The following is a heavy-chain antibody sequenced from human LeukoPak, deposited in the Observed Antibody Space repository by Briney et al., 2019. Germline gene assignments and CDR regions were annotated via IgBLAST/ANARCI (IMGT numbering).Heavy chain of an antibody. CDR3: ARDRLHYGEYEKTFDY. CDR2: ISSSSGTI. CDR1: GFTFSSYS. D-gene: IGHD4-17*01. V-gene: IGHV3-48*01. J-gene: IGHJ4*02. Sequence: GGSLRLSCAASGFTFSSYSMNWVRQAPGKGLEWVSYISSSSGTIYYADSVKGRFTISRDNGKNSLYLQMNSLRAEDTAVYYCARDRLHYGEYEKTFDYWGQGTLVTVSS.